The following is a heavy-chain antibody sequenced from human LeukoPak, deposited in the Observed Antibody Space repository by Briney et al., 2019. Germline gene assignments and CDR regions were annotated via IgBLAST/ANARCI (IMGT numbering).Heavy chain of an antibody. CDR2: ISSSSSYI. CDR3: ARDPTAGTRNFDY. Sequence: PGGSLRLSCAASGFTFSSYSMNWVRQAPGKGLEWVSSISSSSSYIYYADSVKGRFTISRDNAKNSLYLQMNSLRAEDTAVYYCARDPTAGTRNFDYWGQGTLVTVTS. V-gene: IGHV3-21*01. CDR1: GFTFSSYS. J-gene: IGHJ4*02. D-gene: IGHD6-13*01.